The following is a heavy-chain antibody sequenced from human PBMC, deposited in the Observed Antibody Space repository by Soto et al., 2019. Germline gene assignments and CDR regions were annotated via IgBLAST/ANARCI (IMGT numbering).Heavy chain of an antibody. CDR3: ARHIHNWFDP. Sequence: SETLSLTCAVYVGSFSGYYWSWIRQPPGKGLEWIGEVNHIESTNYNPSLKSRVTMSVDTSKNQFSLKLSSVTAADTAVYYCARHIHNWFDPWGQGTLVTVSS. V-gene: IGHV4-34*01. CDR2: VNHIEST. CDR1: VGSFSGYY. J-gene: IGHJ5*02.